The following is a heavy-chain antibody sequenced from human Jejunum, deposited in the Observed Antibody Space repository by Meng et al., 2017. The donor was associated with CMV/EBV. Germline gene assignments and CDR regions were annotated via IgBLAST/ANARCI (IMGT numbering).Heavy chain of an antibody. V-gene: IGHV4-59*01. CDR2: SHNSGST. Sequence: CAVSGAAISTYSWSWIRQSPGKGLEWIGYSHNSGSTQYTPSLKSRVTMSIDTSKNQFSLKLRSVTAADTAVYYCARGGDISETTAHWGQGRLVTVSS. CDR3: ARGGDISETTAH. D-gene: IGHD6-19*01. J-gene: IGHJ4*02. CDR1: GAAISTYS.